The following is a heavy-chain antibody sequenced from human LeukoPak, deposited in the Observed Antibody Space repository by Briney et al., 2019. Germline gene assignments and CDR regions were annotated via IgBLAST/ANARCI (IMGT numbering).Heavy chain of an antibody. Sequence: PSEILSLTCTVSGGSISSHYWSWIRQPPGKGLEWIGYIYYSGSTNYNPSLKSRVTISVDTSKNQFSLKLSSVTAADTAVYYCARDSYYYYDSSGYYYRGDVFDIWGQGTMVTVSS. V-gene: IGHV4-59*11. CDR3: ARDSYYYYDSSGYYYRGDVFDI. J-gene: IGHJ3*02. CDR2: IYYSGST. CDR1: GGSISSHY. D-gene: IGHD3-22*01.